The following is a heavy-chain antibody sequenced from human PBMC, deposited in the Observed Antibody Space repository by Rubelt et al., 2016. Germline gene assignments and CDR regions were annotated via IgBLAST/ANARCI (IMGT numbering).Heavy chain of an antibody. Sequence: QLQLQESGPGLVKPSETLSLTCTVSGGSISSSSYYWGWIRQPPGKGLEWIGSIYYSGSTYYNPSLKSRVTISVDTSKNQFSLKLSSVTAADTAVYYCARSRLSPQYIVATILYGMDVWGQGTTVTVSS. J-gene: IGHJ6*02. CDR1: GGSISSSSYY. D-gene: IGHD5-12*01. V-gene: IGHV4-39*07. CDR3: ARSRLSPQYIVATILYGMDV. CDR2: IYYSGST.